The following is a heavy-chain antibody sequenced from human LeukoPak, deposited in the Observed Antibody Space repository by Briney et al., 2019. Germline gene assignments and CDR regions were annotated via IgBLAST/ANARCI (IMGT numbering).Heavy chain of an antibody. CDR2: IKQDGSEK. V-gene: IGHV3-7*04. CDR3: AKEGGYGELSSYFDY. J-gene: IGHJ4*02. D-gene: IGHD3-16*02. Sequence: PGGSLRLSCAASGFTFSSYRMSWVRQAPGKGLEWVANIKQDGSEKYYVDSVKGRFTISRDNAKNSLYLQMNSLRAEDTAVYYCAKEGGYGELSSYFDYWGQGTLVTVSS. CDR1: GFTFSSYR.